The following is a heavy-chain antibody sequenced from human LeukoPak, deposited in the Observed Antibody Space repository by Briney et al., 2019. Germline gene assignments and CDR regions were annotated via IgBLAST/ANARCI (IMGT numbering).Heavy chain of an antibody. D-gene: IGHD2-15*01. CDR1: GGSISSSNYY. J-gene: IGHJ4*02. CDR2: INHSGST. V-gene: IGHV4-39*07. Sequence: SETLSLTCTVSGGSISSSNYYWSWIRQPPGKGLEWIGEINHSGSTNYNPSLKSRVTISVDTSKNQFSLKLSSVTAADTAVYYCARDGQHCSGGSCYFGYWGQGTLVTVSS. CDR3: ARDGQHCSGGSCYFGY.